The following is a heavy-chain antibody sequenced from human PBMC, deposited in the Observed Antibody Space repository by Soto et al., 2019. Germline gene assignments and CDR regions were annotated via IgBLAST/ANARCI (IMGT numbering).Heavy chain of an antibody. Sequence: LRLSCAASGFTFSSYAMHWVRQAPGQGLEWVAVISYDGSNKNYADSVKARFTISRDDSKSMLYLQMNSLRVEDTAVYYCASPTTEIDYWGQGTLVTVSS. CDR1: GFTFSSYA. J-gene: IGHJ4*02. CDR2: ISYDGSNK. D-gene: IGHD4-17*01. CDR3: ASPTTEIDY. V-gene: IGHV3-30-3*01.